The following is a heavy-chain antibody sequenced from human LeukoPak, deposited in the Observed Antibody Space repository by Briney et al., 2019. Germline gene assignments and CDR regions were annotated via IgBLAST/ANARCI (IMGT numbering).Heavy chain of an antibody. CDR2: ISYDGSNK. V-gene: IGHV3-30*04. D-gene: IGHD6-19*01. CDR1: GFTFSSYA. Sequence: GGSLRLSCAASGFTFSSYAMHWVRQAPGKGLEWVAVISYDGSNKYYADSVKGRFTISRDNSKNTLYLQMNSLRAEDTAVYYCAREGTLSGWYPPDFDYWGQGTLVTVSS. CDR3: AREGTLSGWYPPDFDY. J-gene: IGHJ4*02.